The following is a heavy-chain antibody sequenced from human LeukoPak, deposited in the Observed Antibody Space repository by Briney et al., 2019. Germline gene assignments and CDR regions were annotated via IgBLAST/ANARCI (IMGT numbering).Heavy chain of an antibody. CDR1: GGSLSGYQ. D-gene: IGHD4-17*01. V-gene: IGHV4-34*01. J-gene: IGHJ6*02. CDR3: ARVSTVTPDEYGMDV. Sequence: PSETLSLTCAVYGGSLSGYQWSWIRQPPGKGLEWIWEINHSGTTDYNPSLKSRVTISMDTSKNQFSLKLSSVTAADTAVYYCARVSTVTPDEYGMDVWGQGTTVTVSS. CDR2: INHSGTT.